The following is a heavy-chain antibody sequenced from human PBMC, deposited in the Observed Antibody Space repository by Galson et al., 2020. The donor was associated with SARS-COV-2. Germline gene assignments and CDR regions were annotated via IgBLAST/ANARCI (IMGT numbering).Heavy chain of an antibody. CDR2: IGGRGGST. Sequence: GGSLRLSCAASGFTFSSYAMSWVRQAPGKGLEWVSVIGGRGGSTYYADSVKGRFTISRDQSKNTLYLHMNSLRADDTAAYYCARVEGPTNGYSSSWYFDCWGQGTLVTVSS. V-gene: IGHV3-23*01. D-gene: IGHD6-13*01. CDR1: GFTFSSYA. J-gene: IGHJ4*02. CDR3: ARVEGPTNGYSSSWYFDC.